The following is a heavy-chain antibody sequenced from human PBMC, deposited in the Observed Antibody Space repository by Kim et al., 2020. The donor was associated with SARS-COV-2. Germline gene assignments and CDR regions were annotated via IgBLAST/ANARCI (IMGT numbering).Heavy chain of an antibody. CDR2: ISGSGGT. Sequence: GGSLRLSCVASGLTFSSYAMSWLRQAPGKGLESVSAISGSGGTYYADSVKGRFTISRDNSKNTLYLQMNSLRADDTAVYYCAKDRAAESLYAMDVWGQGTTVTVSS. CDR3: AKDRAAESLYAMDV. J-gene: IGHJ6*02. D-gene: IGHD3-10*01. V-gene: IGHV3-23*01. CDR1: GLTFSSYA.